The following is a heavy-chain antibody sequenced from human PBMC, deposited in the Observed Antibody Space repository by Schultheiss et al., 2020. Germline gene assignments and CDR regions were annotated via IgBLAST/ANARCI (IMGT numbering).Heavy chain of an antibody. D-gene: IGHD5-24*01. CDR1: GFTFDDYA. Sequence: GGSLRLSCAASGFTFDDYAMHWVRQAPGKGLEWVGRTRNKANSYTTEYAASVKGRFTISRDDSKNSLYLQMNSLKTEDTAEYYCAKAIGPLQYSDSWGQGTRVTVSS. CDR3: AKAIGPLQYSDS. V-gene: IGHV3-72*01. J-gene: IGHJ4*02. CDR2: TRNKANSYTT.